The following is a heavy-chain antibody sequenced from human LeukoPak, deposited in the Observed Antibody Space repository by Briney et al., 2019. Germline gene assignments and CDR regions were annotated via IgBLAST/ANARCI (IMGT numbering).Heavy chain of an antibody. CDR2: IIPIFGTA. J-gene: IGHJ4*02. Sequence: SVKVSCKASGYIFTSYAMHWVRQAPGQGLEWMGGIIPIFGTANYAQKFQGRVTITADESTSTAYMELSSLRSEDTAVYYCARDGGNQWRGFDYWGQGTLVTVSS. CDR1: GYIFTSYA. V-gene: IGHV1-69*13. CDR3: ARDGGNQWRGFDY. D-gene: IGHD6-19*01.